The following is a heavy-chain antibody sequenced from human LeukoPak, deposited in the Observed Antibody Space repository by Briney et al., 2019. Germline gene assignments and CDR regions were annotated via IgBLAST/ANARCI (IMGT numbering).Heavy chain of an antibody. D-gene: IGHD1-26*01. CDR3: ARGLVGATDYYYYGMDV. CDR2: INSDGSST. CDR1: GFAFSSYV. V-gene: IGHV3-74*01. Sequence: GGSLRLSCAASGFAFSSYVMSWVRQAPGKGLVWVSRINSDGSSTSYADSVKGRFTISRDNAKNTLYLQMNSLRAEDTAVYYCARGLVGATDYYYYGMDVWGQGTTVTVSS. J-gene: IGHJ6*02.